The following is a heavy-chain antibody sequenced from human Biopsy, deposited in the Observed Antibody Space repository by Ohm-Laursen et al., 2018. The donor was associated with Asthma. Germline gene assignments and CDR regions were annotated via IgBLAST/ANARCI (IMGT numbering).Heavy chain of an antibody. J-gene: IGHJ6*02. CDR2: ISVYNGNT. D-gene: IGHD3-10*01. CDR1: GYTFNSAG. CDR3: ARAVDYSHYYGIDV. Sequence: ASVKVSCKTSGYTFNSAGITWVREAPGQGLEWMGWISVYNGNTKVAQKLQDRVTMITDTSTSTAYMELRSLRSDDTAVYFCARAVDYSHYYGIDVWGQGTTVTVS. V-gene: IGHV1-18*01.